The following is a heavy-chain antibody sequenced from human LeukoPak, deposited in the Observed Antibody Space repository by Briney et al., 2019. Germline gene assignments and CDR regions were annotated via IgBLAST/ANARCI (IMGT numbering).Heavy chain of an antibody. J-gene: IGHJ6*03. CDR1: GGTFSSYA. CDR3: ARDGRSYYGSSGYYQKEKSTNYYYYMDV. D-gene: IGHD3-22*01. V-gene: IGHV1-69*05. Sequence: ASVKVSCKASGGTFSSYAISWVRQAPGQGLEWMGGIIPIFGTANYAQKFQGRVTITTDESTSTAYMELSSLRSEDTAVYYCARDGRSYYGSSGYYQKEKSTNYYYYMDVWGKGTTVTVSS. CDR2: IIPIFGTA.